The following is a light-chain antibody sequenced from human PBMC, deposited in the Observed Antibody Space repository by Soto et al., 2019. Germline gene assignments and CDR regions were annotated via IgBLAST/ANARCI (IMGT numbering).Light chain of an antibody. J-gene: IGKJ1*01. CDR3: QQYNSYSWT. CDR2: DAS. Sequence: DIPMTQSPSTLSASVGDRVTITCRASQSISSWLAWYQQKPGKAPKLLIYDASSLESGVPSRFSGSGSGTEFTLTIISLQPDDLATYYCQQYNSYSWTFGQGTKVQIK. CDR1: QSISSW. V-gene: IGKV1-5*01.